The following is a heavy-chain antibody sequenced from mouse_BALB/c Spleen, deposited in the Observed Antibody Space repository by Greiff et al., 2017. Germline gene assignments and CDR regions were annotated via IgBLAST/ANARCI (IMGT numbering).Heavy chain of an antibody. CDR2: ISYSGST. J-gene: IGHJ2*01. Sequence: EVQLQQSGPGLVKPSQSLSLTCTVTGYSITSDYAWNWIRQFPGNKLEWMGYISYSGSTSCNPSLKSRISITRDTSKNQFFLQLNSVTTEDTATYYCARVYYGNYDWGQGTTLTVSS. CDR3: ARVYYGNYD. D-gene: IGHD2-1*01. V-gene: IGHV3-2*02. CDR1: GYSITSDYA.